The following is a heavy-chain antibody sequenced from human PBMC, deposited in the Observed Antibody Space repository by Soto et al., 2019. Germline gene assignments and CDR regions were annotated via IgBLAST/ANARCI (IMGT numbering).Heavy chain of an antibody. CDR3: ARIAAAGTGYYYGMDV. CDR1: GGSISSGDYY. CDR2: IYYSGST. Sequence: QVQLQESGPGLVKPSQTLSLTCTVSGGSISSGDYYWSWIRQPPGKGLEWIGYIYYSGSTYYNPSLKSRVTISVDTSKNQFSLKLSSVTAADTAVYYCARIAAAGTGYYYGMDVWGQGTTVTVSS. J-gene: IGHJ6*02. D-gene: IGHD6-13*01. V-gene: IGHV4-30-4*01.